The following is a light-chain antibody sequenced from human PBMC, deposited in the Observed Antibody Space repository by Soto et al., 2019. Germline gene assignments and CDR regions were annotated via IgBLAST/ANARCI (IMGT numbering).Light chain of an antibody. V-gene: IGKV1-39*01. CDR1: QSISRN. CDR3: QQSYSTPIT. CDR2: AAS. J-gene: IGKJ5*01. Sequence: DIQMTQSPSSLSASVGDRVTITCRASQSISRNLNWHQQKPGEAPKVLIYAASRLQSGVPSRFSGSGSGTDFTLTISSLQPEDFATYYCQQSYSTPITFGQGTRLEIK.